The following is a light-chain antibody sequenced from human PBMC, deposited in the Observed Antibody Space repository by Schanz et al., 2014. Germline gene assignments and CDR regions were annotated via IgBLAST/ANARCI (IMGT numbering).Light chain of an antibody. V-gene: IGKV1-33*01. CDR3: KQYDSLPQT. CDR1: QDISNY. Sequence: DIQVPQSPSSLSASVGDRVTITCQASQDISNYLNWYQHKPGKAPKLLIYDASNLETGVPSRFSGSGSGTDFTFTISSLQPEDIATYYCKQYDSLPQTFGQGTKLEIK. CDR2: DAS. J-gene: IGKJ2*01.